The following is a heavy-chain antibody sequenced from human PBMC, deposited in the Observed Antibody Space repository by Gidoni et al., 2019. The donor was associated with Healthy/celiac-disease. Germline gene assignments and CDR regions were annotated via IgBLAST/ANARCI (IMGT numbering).Heavy chain of an antibody. D-gene: IGHD3-22*01. CDR1: GGSISSYY. Sequence: QVQLQESGPGLVKPSETLSLTCTVSGGSISSYYWSWIRQPPGKGLEWIGYIYYSGSTNYNPSLKSRVTISVDTSKNQFSLKLSSVTAADTAVYYCARHDSSGRVDYWGQGTLVTVSS. J-gene: IGHJ4*02. CDR3: ARHDSSGRVDY. V-gene: IGHV4-59*01. CDR2: IYYSGST.